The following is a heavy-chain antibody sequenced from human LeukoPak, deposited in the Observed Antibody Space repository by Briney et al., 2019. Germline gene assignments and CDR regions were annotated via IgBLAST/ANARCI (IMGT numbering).Heavy chain of an antibody. V-gene: IGHV3-23*01. CDR1: GFTFSSYA. CDR2: ISGSGGST. J-gene: IGHJ4*02. D-gene: IGHD2-8*01. CDR3: AKTLSCTTGGCFFDY. Sequence: GGSLRLSCAASGFTFSSYAMSWVRQAPGKGLEWVSAISGSGGSTYYADSVKGRFTISRDNSKNTLYLQMNSLRAEDTAVYFCAKTLSCTTGGCFFDYWGQGTLVAVSS.